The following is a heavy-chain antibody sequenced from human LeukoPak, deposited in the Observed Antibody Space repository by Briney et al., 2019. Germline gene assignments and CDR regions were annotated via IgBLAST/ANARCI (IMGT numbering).Heavy chain of an antibody. CDR1: GFTFYSYN. CDR3: ARALGYCSSTSCYWEAGFDY. D-gene: IGHD2-2*01. V-gene: IGHV3-30*03. CDR2: ISFDSRTE. J-gene: IGHJ4*02. Sequence: GGSLRLSCAVSGFTFYSYNMHWVRQAPGKGLEWLAIISFDSRTEYYSDSVRGRFTISRDNSKNTLYLQMNSLRAEDTAVYYCARALGYCSSTSCYWEAGFDYWGQGTLVTVSS.